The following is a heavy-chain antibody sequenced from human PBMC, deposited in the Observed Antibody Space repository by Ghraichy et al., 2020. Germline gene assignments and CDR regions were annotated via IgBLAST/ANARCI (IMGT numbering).Heavy chain of an antibody. Sequence: GGSLRLSCAASGFTFSSYAMSWVRQAPGKGLEWVSAISGSGGSTYYADSVKGRFTISRDNSKNTLYLQMKSLRAEDTAVYYCAKADARSLRVVPNDYWGQGTLVTVSS. CDR3: AKADARSLRVVPNDY. D-gene: IGHD3-3*01. J-gene: IGHJ4*02. V-gene: IGHV3-23*01. CDR2: ISGSGGST. CDR1: GFTFSSYA.